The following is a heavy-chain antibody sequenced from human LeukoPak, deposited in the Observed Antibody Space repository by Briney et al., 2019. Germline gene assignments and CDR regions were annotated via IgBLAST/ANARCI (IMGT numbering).Heavy chain of an antibody. CDR2: IKQDGSEK. Sequence: GGSLRLSCAASGSSLSNYWMNWVRQAPGKGLEWVANIKQDGSEKNYVDSVKGRFSISRDNAKNSLILQMNSLRDEDTAVYYCARGVWAPFDSWGQGTLVSVSS. CDR1: GSSLSNYW. V-gene: IGHV3-7*01. J-gene: IGHJ4*02. D-gene: IGHD7-27*01. CDR3: ARGVWAPFDS.